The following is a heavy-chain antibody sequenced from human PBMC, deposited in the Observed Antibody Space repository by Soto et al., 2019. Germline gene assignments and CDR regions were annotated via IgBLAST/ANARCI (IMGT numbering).Heavy chain of an antibody. CDR2: ITPMFGTP. CDR3: ARDGTLYDSSAYYYLY. V-gene: IGHV1-69*13. CDR1: GGTFSRYT. D-gene: IGHD3-22*01. Sequence: ASVNVSCKASGGTFSRYTITWVRHAPGQGLEWMGGITPMFGTPNYAQKFQGRVTITADESTSTAYMELSSLRSEDTAMYYCARDGTLYDSSAYYYLYWGQGTLVTVSS. J-gene: IGHJ4*02.